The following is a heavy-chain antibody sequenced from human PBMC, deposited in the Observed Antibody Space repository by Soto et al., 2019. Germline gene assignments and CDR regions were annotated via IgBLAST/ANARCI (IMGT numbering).Heavy chain of an antibody. Sequence: QVQLVQSGAEVKKPGSSVKVSCKASGGTFSSYAISWVRQAPGQGLEWMGGIIPIFGTANYAQKFQGRVTITADESTSTAYMELSSLRSEDTAVYYCAREGESGSGSYYNDLGWFDPWGQGTLVTVSS. CDR3: AREGESGSGSYYNDLGWFDP. V-gene: IGHV1-69*12. CDR2: IIPIFGTA. J-gene: IGHJ5*02. CDR1: GGTFSSYA. D-gene: IGHD3-10*01.